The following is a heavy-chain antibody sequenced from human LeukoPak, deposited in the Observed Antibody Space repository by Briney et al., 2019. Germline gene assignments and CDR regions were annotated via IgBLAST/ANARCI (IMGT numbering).Heavy chain of an antibody. D-gene: IGHD4-23*01. J-gene: IGHJ4*02. CDR2: ISSSSSYI. CDR3: AREFNSGTSDY. V-gene: IGHV3-21*01. CDR1: GFTFSSYS. Sequence: GGSLRLSCAASGFTFSSYSVNWVRQAPGKGLEWVSSISSSSSYIYYADSVKGRFTISRDNAKNSLYLQMNSLRAEDTAVYYCAREFNSGTSDYWGQGTLVTVSS.